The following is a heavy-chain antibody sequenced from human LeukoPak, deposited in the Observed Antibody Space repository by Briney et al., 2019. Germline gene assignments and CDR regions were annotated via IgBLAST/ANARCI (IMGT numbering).Heavy chain of an antibody. V-gene: IGHV3-21*01. D-gene: IGHD3-22*01. Sequence: GGSLRLSCAASGFTFSSYSMHWVCQAPGKGLEWVSSITSSSSYMYYADSVKGRFTISRDNAKNSLYLQMNSLRAEDTAVYYCARDASLHYYDSSGHFDYWGQGTLVTVFS. CDR2: ITSSSSYM. J-gene: IGHJ4*02. CDR3: ARDASLHYYDSSGHFDY. CDR1: GFTFSSYS.